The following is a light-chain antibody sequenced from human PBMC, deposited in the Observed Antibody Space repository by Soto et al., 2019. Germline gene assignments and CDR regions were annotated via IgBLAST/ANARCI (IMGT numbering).Light chain of an antibody. J-gene: IGKJ2*01. Sequence: EIVMTQSPPSLTVTPGEPATISCRSSQRLLHSNGNYFVDWYLQKPGQSPQLLIYLGFNRASGVPDRVSGSGAGTDFTLNSSSVEAEDVAVYYCMQALQTPYAFGQGTKVDIK. V-gene: IGKV2-28*01. CDR1: QRLLHSNGNYF. CDR2: LGF. CDR3: MQALQTPYA.